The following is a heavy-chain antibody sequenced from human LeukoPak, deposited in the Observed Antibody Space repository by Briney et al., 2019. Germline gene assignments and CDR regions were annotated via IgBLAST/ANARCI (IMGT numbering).Heavy chain of an antibody. CDR2: FDPEDGET. V-gene: IGHV1-24*01. CDR3: ARAEEADFDWLFFYYYGMDV. D-gene: IGHD3-9*01. Sequence: ASVKVSCKVSGYTLTELSMHWVRQAPGKGLEWMGGFDPEDGETIYAQKFQGRVTMTEDTSTDTAYMELSSLRSEDTAVYYCARAEEADFDWLFFYYYGMDVWGQGTTVTVSS. CDR1: GYTLTELS. J-gene: IGHJ6*02.